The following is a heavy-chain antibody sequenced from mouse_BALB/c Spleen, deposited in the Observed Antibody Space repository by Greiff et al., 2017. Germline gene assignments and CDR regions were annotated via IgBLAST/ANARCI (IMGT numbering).Heavy chain of an antibody. J-gene: IGHJ1*01. Sequence: EVKLMESGGGLVQPGGSLKLSCAASGFTFSSYGMSWVRQTPDKRLELVATINSNGGSTYYPDSVKGRFTISRDNAKNTLYLQMSSLKSEDTAMYYCARQVYYWYFDVWGAGTTVTVSS. CDR2: INSNGGST. CDR1: GFTFSSYG. V-gene: IGHV5-6-3*01. CDR3: ARQVYYWYFDV. D-gene: IGHD1-1*01.